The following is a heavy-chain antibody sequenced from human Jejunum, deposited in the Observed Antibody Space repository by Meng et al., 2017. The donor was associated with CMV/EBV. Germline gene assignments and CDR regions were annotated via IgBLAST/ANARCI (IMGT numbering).Heavy chain of an antibody. CDR2: LSHSGST. J-gene: IGHJ5*02. CDR1: GTSVNNYY. CDR3: AKVGEWNYGRGWFDR. D-gene: IGHD1-7*01. Sequence: GTSVNNYYWSWIRQPPGKGLEWIGYLSHSGSTDSNPSLSSRVTISIDTSKNQVSLQLSSVTAADTAVYYCAKVGEWNYGRGWFDRWGQGTLVTVSS. V-gene: IGHV4-59*02.